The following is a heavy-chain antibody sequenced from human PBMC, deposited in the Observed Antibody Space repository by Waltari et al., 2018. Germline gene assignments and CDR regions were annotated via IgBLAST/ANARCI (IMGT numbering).Heavy chain of an antibody. D-gene: IGHD4-17*01. Sequence: QVQLQESGPGLVKPSETLSLTCTVSGGSISSYYWSCIRQPPGKGLEWIGYIYYSGSTNYNPSLKSRVTISVDTSKNQFSLKLSSVTAADTAVYYCARMTYGGGRFDYWGQGTLVTVSS. CDR1: GGSISSYY. CDR2: IYYSGST. J-gene: IGHJ4*02. V-gene: IGHV4-59*01. CDR3: ARMTYGGGRFDY.